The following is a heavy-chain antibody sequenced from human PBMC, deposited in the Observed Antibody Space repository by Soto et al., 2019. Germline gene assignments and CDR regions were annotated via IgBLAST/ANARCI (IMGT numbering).Heavy chain of an antibody. J-gene: IGHJ6*02. Sequence: PSETLSLTCAVYGGSFSGYYWSWIRQPPGKGLEWIGEINHSGSTNYNPSLKSRVTISVDTSKNQFSLKLSSVTAADTAVYYCAYTLRSHYYYYGMDVWGQGTTVTVSS. CDR1: GGSFSGYY. D-gene: IGHD5-12*01. CDR2: INHSGST. V-gene: IGHV4-34*01. CDR3: AYTLRSHYYYYGMDV.